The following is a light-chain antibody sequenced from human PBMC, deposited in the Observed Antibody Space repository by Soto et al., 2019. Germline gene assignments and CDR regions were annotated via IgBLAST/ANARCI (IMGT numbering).Light chain of an antibody. V-gene: IGLV4-60*03. CDR1: SGHSSYI. Sequence: QLVLTQSSSASASLGSSVKLTCTLSSGHSSYIIAWHQQPPGKAPRFLMKVEGSGSYNKGSGVPDRFSGSSSGADRYLTISNLQSEDEADYYCETLDSNRWVFGGVAQLTVL. CDR2: VEGSGSY. CDR3: ETLDSNRWV. J-gene: IGLJ3*02.